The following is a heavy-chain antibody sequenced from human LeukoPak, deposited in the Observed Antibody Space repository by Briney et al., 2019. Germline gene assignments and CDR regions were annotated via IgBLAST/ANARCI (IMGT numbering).Heavy chain of an antibody. CDR3: ARYSSSSWTPFDY. Sequence: GGSLRLSCAASGFTFSSYWMSWVRQAPGKGLEWVSGINWNGGSTGYADSVKGRFTISRDNAKNSLYLQMNSLRAEDTALYYCARYSSSSWTPFDYWGQGTLVTVSS. CDR2: INWNGGST. CDR1: GFTFSSYW. J-gene: IGHJ4*02. V-gene: IGHV3-20*04. D-gene: IGHD6-6*01.